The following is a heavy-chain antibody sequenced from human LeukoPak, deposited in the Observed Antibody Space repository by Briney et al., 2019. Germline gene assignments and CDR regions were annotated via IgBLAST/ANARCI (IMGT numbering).Heavy chain of an antibody. Sequence: SETLSLTCTVSGGSISSGSYYWSWIRQPAGKGLEWIGRIYTSGSTNYNPSLKSRVTISVDTSKNQFSLKLSSVTAADTAVYYCAPGYSGYFDYWGQGTLVTVSS. V-gene: IGHV4-61*02. J-gene: IGHJ4*02. CDR1: GGSISSGSYY. CDR2: IYTSGST. D-gene: IGHD5-12*01. CDR3: APGYSGYFDY.